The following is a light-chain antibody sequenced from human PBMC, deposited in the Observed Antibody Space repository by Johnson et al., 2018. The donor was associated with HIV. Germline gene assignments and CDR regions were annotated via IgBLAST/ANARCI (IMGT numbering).Light chain of an antibody. CDR3: GTWASSLSAMGYV. Sequence: QSVLTQPPSVSAAPGQKVTISCSGSSSNIGNNYVSWYQQLPGTAPKLLIYDNNKRPSGIPDRFSGSKSGTSATLGITGLPTGDEADYYCGTWASSLSAMGYVFGTGTKVTVL. J-gene: IGLJ1*01. V-gene: IGLV1-51*01. CDR2: DNN. CDR1: SSNIGNNY.